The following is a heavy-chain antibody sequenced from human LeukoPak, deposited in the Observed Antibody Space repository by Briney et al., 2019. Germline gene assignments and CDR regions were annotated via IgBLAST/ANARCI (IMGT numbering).Heavy chain of an antibody. CDR1: GFTFSTYA. CDR3: AKASTVLKPIAS. Sequence: GGSLRLSCAASGFTFSTYAMNWVRQAPGKGLEWVSAIGSRTYYADSVKGRFTISRDNSKNTLYLQMNSLRAGDTAIYYCAKASTVLKPIASWGQGTLVTVSS. V-gene: IGHV3-23*01. D-gene: IGHD1-14*01. J-gene: IGHJ4*02. CDR2: IGSRT.